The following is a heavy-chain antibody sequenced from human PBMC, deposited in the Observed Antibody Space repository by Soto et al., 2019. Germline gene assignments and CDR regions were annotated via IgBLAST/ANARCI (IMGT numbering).Heavy chain of an antibody. V-gene: IGHV4-61*01. D-gene: IGHD2-8*02. CDR3: ARQVGTAKCGECFEC. CDR2: IYYSGST. Sequence: SETLSLTCIVSGGSVSSGSYYWNWIRKPPGKRLEWSGYIYYSGSTNYNPSLKSRVTISLDTSKNQFSLKLSSVTAADAAVYYCARQVGTAKCGECFECCGRGARVPVSS. J-gene: IGHJ4*02. CDR1: GGSVSSGSYY.